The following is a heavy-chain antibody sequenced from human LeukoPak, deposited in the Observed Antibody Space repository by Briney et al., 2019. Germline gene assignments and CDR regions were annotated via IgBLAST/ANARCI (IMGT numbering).Heavy chain of an antibody. CDR2: IYYSGST. CDR1: GGSISSYY. J-gene: IGHJ3*02. Sequence: SETLSLTCTVSGGSISSYYWSWIRQPPGKGLEWIGYIYYSGSTNYNPSLKSRVTISVDTSKNQFSLKLSSVTAADTAVYYCARVYYYDSSGYQDAFDIWGQGTMVTVSS. V-gene: IGHV4-59*01. D-gene: IGHD3-22*01. CDR3: ARVYYYDSSGYQDAFDI.